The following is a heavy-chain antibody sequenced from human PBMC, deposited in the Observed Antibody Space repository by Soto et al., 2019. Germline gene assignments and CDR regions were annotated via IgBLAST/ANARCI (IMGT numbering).Heavy chain of an antibody. CDR1: EFIFSNYA. J-gene: IGHJ4*02. V-gene: IGHV3-23*01. Sequence: EAQLLESGGGLVQPGGSLRLSCEASEFIFSNYAMNWVRQAPGKGLEWVSSITGSGDKTYYADSVKGRFTISRDNSRNTLYLHTNSLPAADTAVYYCAPYSSCGNCYFFESWGQGTLVTVSS. D-gene: IGHD2-15*01. CDR3: APYSSCGNCYFFES. CDR2: ITGSGDKT.